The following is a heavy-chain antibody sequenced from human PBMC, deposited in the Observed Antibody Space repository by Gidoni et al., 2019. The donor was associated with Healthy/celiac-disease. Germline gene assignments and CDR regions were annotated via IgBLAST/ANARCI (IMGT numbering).Heavy chain of an antibody. J-gene: IGHJ3*02. V-gene: IGHV3-21*01. CDR2: ISSRSSYI. D-gene: IGHD6-13*01. CDR3: ARVRAAGNLGDAFDI. Sequence: EVQMVESGGGLVKHGGSLRLSCAASGFTFSSYSMNWVRQAPGKGLEWVSSISSRSSYIYFADSVKGRFTISRDNSKNSLYLQMNSLRAEDTAVYYCARVRAAGNLGDAFDIWGQGTMVTVSS. CDR1: GFTFSSYS.